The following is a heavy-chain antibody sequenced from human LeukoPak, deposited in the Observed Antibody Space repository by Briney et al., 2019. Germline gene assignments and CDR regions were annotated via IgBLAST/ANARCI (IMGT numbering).Heavy chain of an antibody. Sequence: GRSLRLSCTASGFTFGDYAMSWVRQAPGKGLEWVGVIRSKAYGGSTEYAASVKCRFTISRDDTKSIAYLHMHSLKTEDTAVYYCSCIAVGAKGTDFDYWGQGTLVTVSS. CDR1: GFTFGDYA. V-gene: IGHV3-49*04. CDR3: SCIAVGAKGTDFDY. J-gene: IGHJ4*02. CDR2: IRSKAYGGST. D-gene: IGHD1-26*01.